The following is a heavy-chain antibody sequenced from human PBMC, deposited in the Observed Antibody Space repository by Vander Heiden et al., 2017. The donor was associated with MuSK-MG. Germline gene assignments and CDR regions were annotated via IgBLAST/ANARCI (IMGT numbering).Heavy chain of an antibody. V-gene: IGHV3-7*03. CDR1: GFTFSSYW. D-gene: IGHD2-15*01. CDR2: IKQDGSEK. J-gene: IGHJ6*03. CDR3: ARATVGYCSGGSCWATREYYYYYMDV. Sequence: EVQLVESGGGLVQPGGSLRLSCAASGFTFSSYWMSWVRQAPGKGLEWVANIKQDGSEKYYVDSVKGRFTISRDNAKNSLYLQMNSLRAEDTAVYYCARATVGYCSGGSCWATREYYYYYMDVWGKGTTVTVSS.